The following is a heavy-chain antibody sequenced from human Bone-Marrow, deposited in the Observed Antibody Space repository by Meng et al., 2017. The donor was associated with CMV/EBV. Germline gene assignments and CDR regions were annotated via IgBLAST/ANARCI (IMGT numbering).Heavy chain of an antibody. CDR3: ARGGGRRRDAFDI. J-gene: IGHJ3*02. D-gene: IGHD3-16*01. CDR1: GGSISSYY. Sequence: SETLSLTCTVSGGSISSYYWSWIRQPPGKGLGWIGYIYYSGSTNYNPSLKSRVTMSVDTSKNQFSLKLSSVTAADTAVYYCARGGGRRRDAFDIWGQGTMVTVSS. CDR2: IYYSGST. V-gene: IGHV4-59*01.